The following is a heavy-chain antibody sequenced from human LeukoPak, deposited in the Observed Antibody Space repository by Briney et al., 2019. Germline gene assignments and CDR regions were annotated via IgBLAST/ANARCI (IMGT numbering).Heavy chain of an antibody. Sequence: PGGSLRLSCAASGFTFSSQAMAWVRQAPGKGLAWVSGISGSGGNTYYADSVKGRFTTSRDNSKNTLHLQMNSLRAEDTAVYYCARGGYSSGYRLDYWGQGTLVTASS. CDR3: ARGGYSSGYRLDY. J-gene: IGHJ4*02. CDR1: GFTFSSQA. CDR2: ISGSGGNT. V-gene: IGHV3-23*01. D-gene: IGHD5-18*01.